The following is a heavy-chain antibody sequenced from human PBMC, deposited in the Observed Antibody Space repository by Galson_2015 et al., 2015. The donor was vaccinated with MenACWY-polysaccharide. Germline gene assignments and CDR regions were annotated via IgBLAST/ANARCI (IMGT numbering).Heavy chain of an antibody. Sequence: SVKVSCKASGYTFTSYAMNWVRQAPGQGLEWMGWINTNTGNPTYAQGFTGRFVFSLDTSVSTAYLQLNSLKAEDTAVYYCARDRAWELLHYFDYWGQGTLVTVSS. J-gene: IGHJ4*02. CDR1: GYTFTSYA. V-gene: IGHV7-4-1*02. CDR3: ARDRAWELLHYFDY. CDR2: INTNTGNP. D-gene: IGHD1-26*01.